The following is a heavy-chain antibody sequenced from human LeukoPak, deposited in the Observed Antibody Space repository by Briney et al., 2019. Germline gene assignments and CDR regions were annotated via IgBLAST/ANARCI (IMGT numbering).Heavy chain of an antibody. J-gene: IGHJ4*02. CDR3: ARGRGGACGGDCYPFSR. CDR2: ISSSSSTI. D-gene: IGHD2-21*02. Sequence: GGSLRLSCAASGFTFSSYSMNWVRQAPGKGLEWVSYISSSSSTIYYADSVKGRFTISRDNAKNSLYLQMNSLRAEDTAVYYCARGRGGACGGDCYPFSRWGQGTLVTVSS. V-gene: IGHV3-48*01. CDR1: GFTFSSYS.